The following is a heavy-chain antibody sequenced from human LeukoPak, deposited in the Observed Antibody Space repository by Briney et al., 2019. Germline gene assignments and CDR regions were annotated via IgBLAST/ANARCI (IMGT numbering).Heavy chain of an antibody. CDR1: GYTFTGYF. Sequence: ASVKVSCKASGYTFTGYFIHWVRQAPGQGLEWMGWINPNSGGTNYAQNFQGRVTLTRDTSISTASMELSSLSSYCARGALGSYDSSGSLVGGFWGRGTLVTVSS. CDR3: SYDSSGSLVGGF. V-gene: IGHV1-2*02. D-gene: IGHD3-22*01. J-gene: IGHJ4*02. CDR2: INPNSGGT.